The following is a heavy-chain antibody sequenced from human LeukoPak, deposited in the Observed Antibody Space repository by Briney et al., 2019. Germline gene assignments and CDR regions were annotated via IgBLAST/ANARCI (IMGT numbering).Heavy chain of an antibody. J-gene: IGHJ4*02. CDR2: ISSGGSTI. V-gene: IGHV3-11*01. Sequence: GGSLRLSCAASGLTFSDCYMSWIRQAPGKGLEWVSYISSGGSTIYYADSVKGRFTISRDNAKNSLYLQMNSLRAEDTAVYYCAMGGRSSGWYYFDYWGQGTLVTVSS. CDR1: GLTFSDCY. D-gene: IGHD6-19*01. CDR3: AMGGRSSGWYYFDY.